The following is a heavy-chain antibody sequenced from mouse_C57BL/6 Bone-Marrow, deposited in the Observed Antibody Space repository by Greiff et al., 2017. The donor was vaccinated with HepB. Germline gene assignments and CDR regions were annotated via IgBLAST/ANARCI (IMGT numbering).Heavy chain of an antibody. CDR1: GYTFTSYW. CDR2: IYPGSGST. J-gene: IGHJ3*01. CDR3: ARVDYGSSAWFAY. V-gene: IGHV1-55*01. Sequence: QVQLQQPGAELVKPGASVKMSCKASGYTFTSYWITWVKQRPGQGLEWIGDIYPGSGSTNYNEKFKSKATLTVDTSSSTAYMQLSSLTSEDSAVYYCARVDYGSSAWFAYWGQGTKITVSA. D-gene: IGHD1-1*01.